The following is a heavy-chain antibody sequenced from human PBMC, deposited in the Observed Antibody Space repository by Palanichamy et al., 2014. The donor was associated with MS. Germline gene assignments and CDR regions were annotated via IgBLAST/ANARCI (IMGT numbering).Heavy chain of an antibody. J-gene: IGHJ5*02. Sequence: QVQLQESGPGLLKPSETLSLTCAVSGFPISTGDFWDWIRQPPGKGLEWIGSISHSLNLYYNPSLRGRVSISMDASQNHFSLNLLSATAADTAVYYCARRPLSWFDPWGQGTLVTVSS. CDR1: GFPISTGDF. V-gene: IGHV4-38-2*01. CDR3: ARRPLSWFDP. CDR2: ISHSLNL.